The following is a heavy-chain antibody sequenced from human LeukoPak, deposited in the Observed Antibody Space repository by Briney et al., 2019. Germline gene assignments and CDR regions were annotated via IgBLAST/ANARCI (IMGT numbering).Heavy chain of an antibody. V-gene: IGHV1-18*04. Sequence: ASVKVSCKASGYTFTSYYMHWVRQAPGQGLEWMGWISAYNGNTNYAQKLQGRVTMTTDTSTSTAYMELRSLRSDDTAVYYCARDLQWLLDYWGQGTLVTVSS. J-gene: IGHJ4*02. CDR3: ARDLQWLLDY. CDR2: ISAYNGNT. CDR1: GYTFTSYY. D-gene: IGHD3-22*01.